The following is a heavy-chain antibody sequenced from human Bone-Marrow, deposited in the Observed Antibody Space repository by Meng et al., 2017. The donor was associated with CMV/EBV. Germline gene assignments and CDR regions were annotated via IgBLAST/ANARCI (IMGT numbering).Heavy chain of an antibody. J-gene: IGHJ4*02. D-gene: IGHD3-16*01. CDR3: ARDGGSTFFDY. CDR1: GFTFTKHW. CDR2: INGDATRT. Sequence: GGSLRLSCAAPGFTFTKHWMHWVRQAPGKGLEWVSRINGDATRTSYVDSVEGRFTITRDNAKNTVHLQMNSLGVEDTAVYYCARDGGSTFFDYWGQGVLVTVSS. V-gene: IGHV3-74*01.